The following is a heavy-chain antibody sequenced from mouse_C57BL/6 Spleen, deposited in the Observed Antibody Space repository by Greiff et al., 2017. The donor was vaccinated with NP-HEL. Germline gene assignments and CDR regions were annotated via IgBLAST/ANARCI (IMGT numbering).Heavy chain of an antibody. J-gene: IGHJ4*01. Sequence: VQLQQSGPELVKPGASVKISCKASGYAFSSSWMNWVKQRPGKGLEWIGRIYPGDGDTNYHGKFTGKAPLTPDKSSTTPYMKLSSLTSEDSAVYFVARFITTVVDDAMDYWGQGTSVTVSS. CDR1: GYAFSSSW. D-gene: IGHD1-1*01. CDR2: IYPGDGDT. CDR3: ARFITTVVDDAMDY. V-gene: IGHV1-82*01.